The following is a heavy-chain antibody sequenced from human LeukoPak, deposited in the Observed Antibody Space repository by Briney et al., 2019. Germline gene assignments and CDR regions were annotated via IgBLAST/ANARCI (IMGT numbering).Heavy chain of an antibody. D-gene: IGHD3-3*01. CDR3: ARAGGFWRSYYFAY. J-gene: IGHJ4*02. CDR1: GYTFTGYY. CDR2: INPNSGGT. V-gene: IGHV1-2*02. Sequence: ASVKVSCKASGYTFTGYYMRWVRQAPGQGLEWMGWINPNSGGTNYAQKLQGRVTMTRDTATSTAYMELSRLRSDDPAVYYCARAGGFWRSYYFAYWGQGTLVTVSS.